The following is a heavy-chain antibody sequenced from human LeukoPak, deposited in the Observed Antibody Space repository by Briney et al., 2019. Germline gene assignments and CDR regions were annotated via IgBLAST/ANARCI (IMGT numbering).Heavy chain of an antibody. CDR2: ISTSSSYI. D-gene: IGHD3-9*01. J-gene: IGHJ6*03. CDR3: ARDHDWDYMDV. Sequence: GGSLRLSCAASGFTFSSYSMNWVRRAPGKGLEWVSFISTSSSYIYYADSVKGRFTISRDDAKNSLYLQMNSLRAEDTAVYYCARDHDWDYMDVWGKGTTVTVSS. CDR1: GFTFSSYS. V-gene: IGHV3-21*01.